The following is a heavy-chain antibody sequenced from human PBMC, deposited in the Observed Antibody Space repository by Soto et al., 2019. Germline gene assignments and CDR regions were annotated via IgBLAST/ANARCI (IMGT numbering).Heavy chain of an antibody. Sequence: SETLSLTCAVSGGSISSSNWWSWVRQPPGKGLEWIGEIYHSGSTYYNPSLKSRVTISVDTSKNQFSLKLSSVTAADTAVYYCARECSGGRHYAINWFDPWGQGTLVTVPQ. J-gene: IGHJ5*02. CDR2: IYHSGST. CDR3: ARECSGGRHYAINWFDP. V-gene: IGHV4-4*02. CDR1: GGSISSSNW. D-gene: IGHD2-15*01.